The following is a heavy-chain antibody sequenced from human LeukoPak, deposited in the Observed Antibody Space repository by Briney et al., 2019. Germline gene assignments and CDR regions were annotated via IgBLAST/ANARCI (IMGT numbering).Heavy chain of an antibody. J-gene: IGHJ4*02. Sequence: GGSLRLSCAASGFTFSSYAMHWVRQAPGKGLEWVAVISYDGSNKYYADSVKGRFTISRDNSKNTLYLQMNSLRAEDTAVYYCAKDPGGSYHFDYWGQGTLVTVSS. CDR1: GFTFSSYA. CDR2: ISYDGSNK. V-gene: IGHV3-30*04. D-gene: IGHD1-26*01. CDR3: AKDPGGSYHFDY.